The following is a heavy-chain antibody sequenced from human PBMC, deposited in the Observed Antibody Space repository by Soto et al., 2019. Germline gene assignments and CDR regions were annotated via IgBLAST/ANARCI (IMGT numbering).Heavy chain of an antibody. CDR1: GYTFTNYD. Sequence: QVQLVQSGAAVKKPGASVKVSCKASGYTFTNYDINWVRQDPGQGLEWMGWMDPKIGSTDYAQKFQGRVTITRNTSIGTAYLEVSRLSAEDTAVHFCARGRGWRDYWGQGTLVTVSS. CDR3: ARGRGWRDY. D-gene: IGHD2-15*01. CDR2: MDPKIGST. J-gene: IGHJ4*02. V-gene: IGHV1-8*01.